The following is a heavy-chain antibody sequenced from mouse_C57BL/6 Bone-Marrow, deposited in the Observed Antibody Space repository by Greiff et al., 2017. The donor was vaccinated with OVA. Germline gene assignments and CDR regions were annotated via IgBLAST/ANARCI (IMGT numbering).Heavy chain of an antibody. Sequence: EVQLVESGGDLVKPGGSLKLSCAASGFTFSSYGMSWVRQTPDKRLEWVATISSGGSYTYYPDSVKGRFTISRDNAKNTLYLQMSSLKSEDTAMYYCAKDRGIYYYFDDWGQGTTLTVSS. CDR1: GFTFSSYG. V-gene: IGHV5-6*01. D-gene: IGHD1-1*01. CDR2: ISSGGSYT. CDR3: AKDRGIYYYFDD. J-gene: IGHJ2*01.